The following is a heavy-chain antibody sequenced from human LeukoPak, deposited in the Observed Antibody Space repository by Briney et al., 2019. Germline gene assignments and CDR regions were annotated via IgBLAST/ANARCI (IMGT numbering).Heavy chain of an antibody. J-gene: IGHJ5*02. CDR2: VSYSGST. CDR1: GGSISYGGYY. CDR3: ARAPRGYSGYDFSYWFDP. D-gene: IGHD5-12*01. Sequence: TLSLTCTVSGGSISYGGYYWSWIRQHPGKGLEWIGYVSYSGSTYYNSSLESRLIISVDTSKNQFSLKLSSVTAADTAVYYCARAPRGYSGYDFSYWFDPWGQGTLVTVSS. V-gene: IGHV4-31*03.